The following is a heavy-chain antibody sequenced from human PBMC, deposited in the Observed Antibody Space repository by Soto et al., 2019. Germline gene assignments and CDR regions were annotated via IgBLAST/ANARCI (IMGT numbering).Heavy chain of an antibody. D-gene: IGHD6-19*01. CDR1: GFSLSTSGVG. CDR3: AHRSGVVAGYDY. Sequence: QITLKESGPTLVKPTQTLTLTCTFSGFSLSTSGVGVGWIRQPPGKALEWLALIYWDDDKRYRPSLKSRLTITKDTSKNQVVLIMTNTDPVDTATYYCAHRSGVVAGYDYWGQGTLVTVSS. J-gene: IGHJ4*02. V-gene: IGHV2-5*02. CDR2: IYWDDDK.